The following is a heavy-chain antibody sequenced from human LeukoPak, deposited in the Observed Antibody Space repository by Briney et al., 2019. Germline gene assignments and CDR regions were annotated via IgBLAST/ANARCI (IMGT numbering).Heavy chain of an antibody. V-gene: IGHV1-18*01. CDR3: ARDERAYCSTTSCPYFDH. Sequence: ASVKVSCKASGYTFSTYGISWVRQAPGQGLEWMGWISAYNGNTNYAQKLQDRVTMTTDTSTNTAYMELRSLRSDDTAVYYCARDERAYCSTTSCPYFDHWGQGTPVTVSS. J-gene: IGHJ4*02. D-gene: IGHD2-2*01. CDR1: GYTFSTYG. CDR2: ISAYNGNT.